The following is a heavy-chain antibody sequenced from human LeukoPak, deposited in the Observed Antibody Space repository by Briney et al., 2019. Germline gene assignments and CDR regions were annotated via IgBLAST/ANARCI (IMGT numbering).Heavy chain of an antibody. CDR3: AKDLPDYGDYIEGY. V-gene: IGHV3-23*01. D-gene: IGHD4-17*01. Sequence: GGSLRLSCAASGFTFSRFAMSWARQAPGKGLEWVSTISGSGGTTNYADSVKGRFTFSRDNSKNTLYLQMNSLRAEDTAVYYCAKDLPDYGDYIEGYWGQGTLVTVSS. CDR2: ISGSGGTT. CDR1: GFTFSRFA. J-gene: IGHJ4*02.